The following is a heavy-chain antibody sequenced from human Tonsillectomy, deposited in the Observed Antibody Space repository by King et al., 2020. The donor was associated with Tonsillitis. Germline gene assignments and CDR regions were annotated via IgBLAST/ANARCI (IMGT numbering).Heavy chain of an antibody. CDR2: INHSGST. J-gene: IGHJ4*02. V-gene: IGHV4-34*01. Sequence: HVQLPQWGAGLLKPSETLSLTCAVYGGSFSGYYWSWIRQPPGKGLEWIGEINHSGSTNYNPSLKSRVTISVDTSKNQFSLKLSSVTAADTAVYYCARGADGDYDYWGQGTLVTVSS. CDR3: ARGADGDYDY. D-gene: IGHD4-17*01. CDR1: GGSFSGYY.